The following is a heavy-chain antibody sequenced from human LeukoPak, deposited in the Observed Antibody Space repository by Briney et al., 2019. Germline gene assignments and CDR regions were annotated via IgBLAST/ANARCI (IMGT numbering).Heavy chain of an antibody. D-gene: IGHD3-10*02. V-gene: IGHV4-34*01. J-gene: IGHJ4*02. Sequence: SETLSLTCAVYGGSFSGYYWSWIRQPPGKGLEWIGEINHSGSTNYNPSLKSRVTISVDTSKNQFSLKLSSVIAADTAVYYCARGYVYFDYWGQGTLVTVSS. CDR1: GGSFSGYY. CDR2: INHSGST. CDR3: ARGYVYFDY.